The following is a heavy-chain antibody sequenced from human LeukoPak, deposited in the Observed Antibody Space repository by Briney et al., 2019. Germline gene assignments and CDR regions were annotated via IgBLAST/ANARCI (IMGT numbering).Heavy chain of an antibody. D-gene: IGHD2-2*01. CDR2: ISGSGSST. CDR1: GFTFSSYA. V-gene: IGHV3-23*01. J-gene: IGHJ4*02. CDR3: AKGQRTLLSMGY. Sequence: GGSLRLSCAAFGFTFSSYAMNWVRQAPGKGLEWVSAISGSGSSTYYADSVKGRFTISRDNSKNTQYLQMNSLRAEDTAVYYCAKGQRTLLSMGYWGQGTLVTVSS.